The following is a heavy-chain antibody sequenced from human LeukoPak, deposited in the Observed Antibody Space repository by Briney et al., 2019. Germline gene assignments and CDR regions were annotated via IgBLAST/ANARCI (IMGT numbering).Heavy chain of an antibody. D-gene: IGHD3-22*01. Sequence: PGGSLRLSCAASGFTFSSYSMNWVRQAPGKGLEWVSSISSSSSYIYYADSVKGRFTISRENAKNSLYLQMNSLRAEDTAVYYCARDPKTYYYDSSGEAYFDYWGQGALVTVSS. CDR1: GFTFSSYS. V-gene: IGHV3-21*01. CDR2: ISSSSSYI. CDR3: ARDPKTYYYDSSGEAYFDY. J-gene: IGHJ4*02.